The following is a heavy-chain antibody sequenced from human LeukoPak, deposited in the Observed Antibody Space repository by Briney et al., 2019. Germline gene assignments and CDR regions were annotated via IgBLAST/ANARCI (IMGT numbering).Heavy chain of an antibody. V-gene: IGHV4-30-4*08. CDR3: ARGITRRRTFDI. CDR2: INYSGST. Sequence: SQTLSLTCTVSGGSISSGDYYWSWIRQPPGKGLEWIGYINYSGSTYYNPSLKSRISISVDTSKNQFSLKLSSVTAADTALYYCARGITRRRTFDIWGQGTMVTVSS. CDR1: GGSISSGDYY. J-gene: IGHJ3*02. D-gene: IGHD3-10*01.